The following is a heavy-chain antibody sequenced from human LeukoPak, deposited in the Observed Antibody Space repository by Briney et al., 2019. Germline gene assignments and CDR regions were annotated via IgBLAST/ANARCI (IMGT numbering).Heavy chain of an antibody. CDR3: ARGDPAITL. J-gene: IGHJ4*02. V-gene: IGHV3-66*01. D-gene: IGHD5-12*01. Sequence: PGGSLRLSCAASGFTVSSNFMTWVRQAPGKGLEWVSVIYSGGSIYYADSVKGRFTISRENSKNTLYLQMNSLRAEDTAVYYCARGDPAITLWGQGTLVTVSS. CDR2: IYSGGSI. CDR1: GFTVSSNF.